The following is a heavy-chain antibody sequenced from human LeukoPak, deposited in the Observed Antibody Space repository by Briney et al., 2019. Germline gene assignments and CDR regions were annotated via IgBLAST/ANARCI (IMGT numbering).Heavy chain of an antibody. CDR3: ARAYYDFWSGYYWAFDY. CDR2: IKTDGSST. J-gene: IGHJ4*02. CDR1: GFTLGSYW. Sequence: GGSLRLSCAASGFTLGSYWMHWVRQAPGKGLVWVSRIKTDGSSTNYADSVKGRFTISRDNSKNTLYLQMNSLRAEDTAVYYCARAYYDFWSGYYWAFDYWGQGTLVTVSS. V-gene: IGHV3-74*01. D-gene: IGHD3-3*01.